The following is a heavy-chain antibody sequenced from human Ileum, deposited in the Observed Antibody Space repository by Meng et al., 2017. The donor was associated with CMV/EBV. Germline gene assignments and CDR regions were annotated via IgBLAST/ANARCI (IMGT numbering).Heavy chain of an antibody. CDR1: DSVSIITES. J-gene: IGHJ4*02. CDR3: TYGWPLKY. V-gene: IGHV6-1*01. CDR2: TWYGSKWYY. Sequence: HVQPPQSGPALVKPSHTLSLTFAGDSVSIITESWNWIRQSPSRGLEWLGRTWYGSKWYYEYAVSVKSRITIIPDTSQNQISLQLNSVTPDDTAVYYCTYGWPLKYWGQGSLVTVSS. D-gene: IGHD3-10*01.